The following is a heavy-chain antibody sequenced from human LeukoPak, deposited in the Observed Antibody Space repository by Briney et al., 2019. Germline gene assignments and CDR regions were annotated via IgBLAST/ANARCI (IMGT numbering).Heavy chain of an antibody. V-gene: IGHV3-23*01. Sequence: GGSLRLSCAASGFTFSSYSMNWVRQTPGKGLEWVSAFAGIGGSTYYADSVKGRFTISRANSKNTLYLQMNSLRPEDTAVYYCARDRGHDLWSGSDYWGQGTLVTVSS. D-gene: IGHD3-3*01. CDR2: FAGIGGST. J-gene: IGHJ4*02. CDR1: GFTFSSYS. CDR3: ARDRGHDLWSGSDY.